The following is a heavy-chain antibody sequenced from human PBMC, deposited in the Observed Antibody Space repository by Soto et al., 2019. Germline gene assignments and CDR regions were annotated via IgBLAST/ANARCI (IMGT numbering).Heavy chain of an antibody. D-gene: IGHD3-10*01. CDR3: ARPYYGSPYYYMDV. CDR1: GGSVSSSSYY. CDR2: VYYSGST. Sequence: PSETLSLTCTVSGGSVSSSSYYWGWARQPPGKGLEWIGSVYYSGSTYYNPSLESRVTISVDKSKNQFSLKLSSVTAADTAVYYCARPYYGSPYYYMDVWGKGTTVTVSS. J-gene: IGHJ6*03. V-gene: IGHV4-39*01.